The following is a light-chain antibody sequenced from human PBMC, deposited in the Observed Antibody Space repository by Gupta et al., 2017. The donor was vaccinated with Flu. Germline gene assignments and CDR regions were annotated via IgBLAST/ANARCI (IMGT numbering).Light chain of an antibody. CDR1: QTVSSDS. Sequence: GARSWSPGERATLTCRAGQTVSSDSVAWYQLRPGQAPRLLIYAASSRATGVPDRFTGSGSGTDFTLTITRLDPGDAAVYYCKQYAVSPGAFGPGTRVEIK. J-gene: IGKJ1*01. CDR3: KQYAVSPGA. CDR2: AAS. V-gene: IGKV3-20*01.